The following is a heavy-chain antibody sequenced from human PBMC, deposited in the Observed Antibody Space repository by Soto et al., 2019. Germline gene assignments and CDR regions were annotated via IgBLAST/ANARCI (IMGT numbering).Heavy chain of an antibody. V-gene: IGHV3-9*01. CDR3: AKIPHYYASGSFYQPPDY. Sequence: PGGSLRLSCAASGFKFEDYAMHWVRQGPGKGLEWVSGISWNSGRIGYADSVKGRFIISRDNAKNSLFLQMNSLRDDDTALYYCAKIPHYYASGSFYQPPDYWGHGTLVTVSS. CDR1: GFKFEDYA. D-gene: IGHD3-22*01. J-gene: IGHJ4*01. CDR2: ISWNSGRI.